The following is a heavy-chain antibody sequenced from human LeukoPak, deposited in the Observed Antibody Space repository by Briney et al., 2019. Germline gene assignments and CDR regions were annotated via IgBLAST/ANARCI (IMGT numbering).Heavy chain of an antibody. J-gene: IGHJ4*02. CDR2: INPSGGKT. Sequence: APVRVSYKASGYTFTTYYIQWVRQAPGQGSEGMGIINPSGGKTDYTQSLQGRDTITRDTSTTTFYMELSSLRSEDTALYYCAWAGDCYNPTYFDYWGQGPLVTVSS. CDR3: AWAGDCYNPTYFDY. V-gene: IGHV1-46*01. CDR1: GYTFTTYY. D-gene: IGHD5-24*01.